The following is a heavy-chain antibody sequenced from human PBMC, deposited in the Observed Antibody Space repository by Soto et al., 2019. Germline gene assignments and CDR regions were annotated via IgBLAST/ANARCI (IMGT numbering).Heavy chain of an antibody. V-gene: IGHV3-21*01. Sequence: GGSLRLSCAASGFTFSRYSMNWVRQAPGKGLEWVSSISSTTNYIYYADSMKGRFTVSRDNAKNSVYLDMNSLSAEDTAVYYCARESEDLTSNFDYWGQGTLVTV. CDR1: GFTFSRYS. J-gene: IGHJ4*02. CDR3: ARESEDLTSNFDY. CDR2: ISSTTNYI.